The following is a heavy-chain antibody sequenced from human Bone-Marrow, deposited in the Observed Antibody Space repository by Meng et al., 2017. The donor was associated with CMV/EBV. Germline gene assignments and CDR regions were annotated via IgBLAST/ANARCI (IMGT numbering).Heavy chain of an antibody. CDR3: AKVASSGWYDYYFDY. J-gene: IGHJ4*02. CDR1: GFTFSSYW. CDR2: IRYDGSNK. Sequence: GESLKIFCAASGFTFSSYWMSWVRQAPGKGLEWVAFIRYDGSNKYYADSVKGRFTISRDNSKNTLYLQMNSLRAEDTAVYYCAKVASSGWYDYYFDYWGQGTLVTVSS. V-gene: IGHV3-30*02. D-gene: IGHD6-19*01.